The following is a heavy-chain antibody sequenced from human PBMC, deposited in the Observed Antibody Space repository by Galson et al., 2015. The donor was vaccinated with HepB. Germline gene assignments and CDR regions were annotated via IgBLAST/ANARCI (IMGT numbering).Heavy chain of an antibody. CDR3: AREITHYYDSSGYGRAGGY. J-gene: IGHJ4*02. D-gene: IGHD3-22*01. Sequence: SLRLSCAASGFTVSSNYMSWVRQAPGKGLEWVSAIYSGGSTYYADSVKGRFTISRDNSKNTLYLQMNSLRAEDTAVYYCAREITHYYDSSGYGRAGGYWGQGTLVTVSS. CDR1: GFTVSSNY. V-gene: IGHV3-66*01. CDR2: IYSGGST.